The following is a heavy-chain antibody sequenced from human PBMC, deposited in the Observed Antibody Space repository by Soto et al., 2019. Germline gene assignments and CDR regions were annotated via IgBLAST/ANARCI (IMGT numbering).Heavy chain of an antibody. CDR2: IYYRGST. CDR1: GGSISSYY. V-gene: IGHV4-59*01. J-gene: IGHJ2*01. Sequence: QVQLQESGPGLVKPSETLSLTSTVSGGSISSYYWSGIRQPPGKGLEWIGYIYYRGSTNYNPSLKSRVTISVDTSKNQFSLKLSSVTAADTAMYYCARFNWYFDLWGRGTLVTVSS. CDR3: ARFNWYFDL.